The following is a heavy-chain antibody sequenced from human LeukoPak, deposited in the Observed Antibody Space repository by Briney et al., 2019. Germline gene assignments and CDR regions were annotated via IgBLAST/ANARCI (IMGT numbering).Heavy chain of an antibody. J-gene: IGHJ4*02. Sequence: GGSLRLSCAASGGTFSSYATSWVRQAPGQGLEWMGGIIPIFGTANYAQKFQGRVTITADESTSTAYMELSSLRSEDTAVYYCARDFIVATPYFDYWGQGTLVTVSS. D-gene: IGHD5-12*01. CDR1: GGTFSSYA. CDR3: ARDFIVATPYFDY. CDR2: IIPIFGTA. V-gene: IGHV1-69*01.